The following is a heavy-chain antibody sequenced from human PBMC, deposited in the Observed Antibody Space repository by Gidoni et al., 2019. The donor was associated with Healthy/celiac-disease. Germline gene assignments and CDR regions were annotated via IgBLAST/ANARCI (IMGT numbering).Heavy chain of an antibody. Sequence: QVQLVEYGGGVVQPGRSLRLAGAASGFTFRSYAMHWVRQAPGKGLEWVAVISYDGSNKYYADSVNGRFTISRYNSKNTLYLQMNSLRAEDTAVYYCATDYSSTLNYYYYGMDVWGQGTTVTVSS. CDR1: GFTFRSYA. CDR3: ATDYSSTLNYYYYGMDV. J-gene: IGHJ6*02. CDR2: ISYDGSNK. V-gene: IGHV3-30*01. D-gene: IGHD5-18*01.